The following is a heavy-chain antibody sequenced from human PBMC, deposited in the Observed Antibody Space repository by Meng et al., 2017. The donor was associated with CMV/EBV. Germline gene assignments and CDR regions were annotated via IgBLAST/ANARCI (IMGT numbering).Heavy chain of an antibody. CDR2: IYYSGST. CDR3: ASLAGDY. Sequence: QRQLQEAGQGLVKLSETLSLTCTVSGGSSSSSSSYWGWIRQPQGKGLEWIGSIYYSGSTYYNPSLKSRVTISVDTSKNQFSLKLSSVTAADTAVYYCASLAGDYWGQGTLVTVSS. CDR1: GGSSSSSSSY. J-gene: IGHJ4*02. D-gene: IGHD3-10*01. V-gene: IGHV4-39*07.